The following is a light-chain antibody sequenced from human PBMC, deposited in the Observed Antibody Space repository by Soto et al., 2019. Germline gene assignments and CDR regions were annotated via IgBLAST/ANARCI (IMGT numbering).Light chain of an antibody. CDR1: QDINNF. CDR3: QQYKAFPWT. J-gene: IGKJ1*01. Sequence: DIQMTQSPSSLSASVGDRVTITCRATQDINNFLVWFQQKPGKAPKSLTYTASNLETGVPSYFGASGSGTDFSLTISSLHPEDSATYYCQQYKAFPWTFGQGTKVEIK. V-gene: IGKV1-16*02. CDR2: TAS.